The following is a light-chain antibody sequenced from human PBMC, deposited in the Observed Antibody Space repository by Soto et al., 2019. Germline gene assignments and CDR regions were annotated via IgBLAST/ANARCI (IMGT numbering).Light chain of an antibody. V-gene: IGKV3-11*01. CDR1: QSVSSTY. Sequence: EIVLTQSPGTLSLSPGERATLSCRASQSVSSTYLAWYQHKPGQAPRLLIYDASNRATGIPARFSGSGSGTDFTLTINSLEPEDFAVYYCQQRSNWPPLTFGGGTKVDIK. J-gene: IGKJ4*01. CDR2: DAS. CDR3: QQRSNWPPLT.